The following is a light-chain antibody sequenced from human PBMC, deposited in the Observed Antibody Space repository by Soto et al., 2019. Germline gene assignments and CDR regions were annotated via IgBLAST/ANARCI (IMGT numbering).Light chain of an antibody. Sequence: EIVLTQSPGTLSLSPGERATLSCRASQSVSGRYLAWYQQKPGQAPGPLIYGASSRASGIPDRFSGSGSGTDFTLTISRLEPEDFAVYYCQQYGSTPWTFGQGTKV. J-gene: IGKJ1*01. V-gene: IGKV3-20*01. CDR3: QQYGSTPWT. CDR2: GAS. CDR1: QSVSGRY.